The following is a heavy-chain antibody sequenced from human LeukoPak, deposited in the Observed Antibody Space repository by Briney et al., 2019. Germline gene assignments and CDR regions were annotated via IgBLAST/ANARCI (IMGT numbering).Heavy chain of an antibody. CDR3: VRDQYYYDSSGRYYFDY. V-gene: IGHV3-7*01. D-gene: IGHD3-22*01. J-gene: IGHJ4*02. Sequence: PGGSLRLSCEASGFSFDSFWMTWVRQAPGKGLEWVANIKQDGSERCYVDSVRGRFTISRGNAKNSLYLQMNSLRAEDTAVYYCVRDQYYYDSSGRYYFDYWGQGTLVTVSS. CDR2: IKQDGSER. CDR1: GFSFDSFW.